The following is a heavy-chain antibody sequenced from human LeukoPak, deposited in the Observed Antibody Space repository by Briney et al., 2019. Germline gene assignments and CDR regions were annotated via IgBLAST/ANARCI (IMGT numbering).Heavy chain of an antibody. CDR1: GFTFSSHW. J-gene: IGHJ4*02. D-gene: IGHD2-15*01. CDR3: AREGRPTRKEGYCSGGSCYVDY. Sequence: GGSLRLSCAASGFTFSSHWMHWVRQAPGKGLVWVSRINSDGSSTSYADSVKGRFTISRDNAKNTLYLQMNSLRVEDTAVYYCAREGRPTRKEGYCSGGSCYVDYWGQGTLVTVSS. CDR2: INSDGSST. V-gene: IGHV3-74*01.